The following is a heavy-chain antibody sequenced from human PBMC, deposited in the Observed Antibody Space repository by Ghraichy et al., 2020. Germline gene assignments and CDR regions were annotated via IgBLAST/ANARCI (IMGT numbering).Heavy chain of an antibody. D-gene: IGHD3-3*01. CDR3: ARLITISGPWHYALDA. CDR1: GYTFTAYY. Sequence: ASVKVSCKASGYTFTAYYIHWVRQAPGQGLEWMGRSNPNSGGTNYTQKFQGRVTMTRDTSISTAYMELSRLRSDDAAVYFCARLITISGPWHYALDAWGQGTTVTVSS. J-gene: IGHJ6*02. V-gene: IGHV1-2*02. CDR2: SNPNSGGT.